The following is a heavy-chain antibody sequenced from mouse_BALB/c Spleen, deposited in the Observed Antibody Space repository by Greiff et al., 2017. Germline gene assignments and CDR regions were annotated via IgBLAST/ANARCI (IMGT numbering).Heavy chain of an antibody. V-gene: IGHV1-77*01. D-gene: IGHD1-1*01. CDR1: GYTFTDYY. CDR3: ARRPLGYGSSSYYFDY. J-gene: IGHJ2*01. CDR2: IYPGSGNT. Sequence: QVQLKQSGAELARPGASVKLSCKASGYTFTDYYINWVKQRTGQGLEWIGEIYPGSGNTYYNEKFKGKATLTADKSSSTAYMQLSSLTSEDSAVYFCARRPLGYGSSSYYFDYWGQGTTRTVSS.